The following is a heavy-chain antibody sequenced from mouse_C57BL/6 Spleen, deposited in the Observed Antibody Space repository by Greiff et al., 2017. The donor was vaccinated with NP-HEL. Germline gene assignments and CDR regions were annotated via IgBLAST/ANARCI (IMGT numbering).Heavy chain of an antibody. Sequence: VQLQQSGPELVKPGASVKIPCKASGYTFTDYNMDWVKQSHGKSLEWIGDINPNNGGTIYNQKFKGKATLTVDKSSSTAYMELRSLTSEDTAVYYGARGGSSYGNSYYYAMDYWGQGTSVTVSS. CDR2: INPNNGGT. CDR1: GYTFTDYN. D-gene: IGHD2-1*01. J-gene: IGHJ4*01. V-gene: IGHV1-18*01. CDR3: ARGGSSYGNSYYYAMDY.